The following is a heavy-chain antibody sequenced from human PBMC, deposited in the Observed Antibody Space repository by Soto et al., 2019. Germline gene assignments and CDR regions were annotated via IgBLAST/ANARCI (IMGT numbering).Heavy chain of an antibody. J-gene: IGHJ4*02. Sequence: QVQLVQSGAEVKKPGSSVKVSCKASGGTFSSYTISWVRQAPGQGLEWMGRIIPILGIGNYAQKFQGAVTITANKSTSTAYMQLSSLRSEDTAVYYCARNGIAVAGNTFDYWGQGTLVTVSS. D-gene: IGHD6-19*01. CDR2: IIPILGIG. V-gene: IGHV1-69*02. CDR1: GGTFSSYT. CDR3: ARNGIAVAGNTFDY.